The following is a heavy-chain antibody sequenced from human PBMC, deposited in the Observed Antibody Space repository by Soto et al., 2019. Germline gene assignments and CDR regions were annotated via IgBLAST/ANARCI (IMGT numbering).Heavy chain of an antibody. Sequence: SDSLALTCAASGVSISSYLWSWIRQPPGRGLEWIGYTYHRGSTNYSPSLRSRVAISLDTSENQFSLKVSSVTAADTAVYYCARIGGYHGALDYWGQGTPVTVSS. D-gene: IGHD3-16*02. V-gene: IGHV4-59*07. CDR3: ARIGGYHGALDY. CDR1: GVSISSYL. CDR2: TYHRGST. J-gene: IGHJ4*02.